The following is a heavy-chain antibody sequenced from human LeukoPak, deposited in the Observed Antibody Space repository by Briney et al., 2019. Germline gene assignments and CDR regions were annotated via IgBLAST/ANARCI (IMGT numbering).Heavy chain of an antibody. Sequence: GGSLRLSCTASGFTFSSYAMSWVRQAPGKGLKWVSAISGSGGSTYYADSAKGRFTISRDNSKSTLYLQMNSLRAEDTAVYYCASVDYDFWSGVFDYWGQGTLVTVSS. D-gene: IGHD3-3*01. CDR3: ASVDYDFWSGVFDY. CDR2: ISGSGGST. CDR1: GFTFSSYA. V-gene: IGHV3-23*01. J-gene: IGHJ4*02.